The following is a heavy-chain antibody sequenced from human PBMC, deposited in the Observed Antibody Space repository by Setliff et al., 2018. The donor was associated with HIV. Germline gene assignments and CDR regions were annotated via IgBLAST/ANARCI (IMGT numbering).Heavy chain of an antibody. CDR1: GGSVGSGSYY. CDR2: IYYSGST. D-gene: IGHD4-17*01. CDR3: ARDPPGYGDSNDY. Sequence: TSETLSLTCTVSGGSVGSGSYYWSWIRQSPGKGLEWIGYIYYSGSTTYNPTLKSRVTMSIDTSKHQFSLKVRSVSAADTAVYYFARDPPGYGDSNDYWGQGMLVTVSS. V-gene: IGHV4-61*01. J-gene: IGHJ4*02.